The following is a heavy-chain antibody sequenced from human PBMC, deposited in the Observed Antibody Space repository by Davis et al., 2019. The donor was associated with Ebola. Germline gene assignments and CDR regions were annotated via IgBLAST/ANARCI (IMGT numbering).Heavy chain of an antibody. V-gene: IGHV5-51*01. CDR1: GFTFTNYW. Sequence: GESLKISCKGSGFTFTNYWIGWVRQMPGKGLEWMGIIYPGDSDTRYSPSFQGQVTISADKSISTAYLQWSSLKASDTAMYYCASHRLSSSSLGGMDVWGQGTTVTVSS. D-gene: IGHD6-6*01. CDR2: IYPGDSDT. J-gene: IGHJ6*02. CDR3: ASHRLSSSSLGGMDV.